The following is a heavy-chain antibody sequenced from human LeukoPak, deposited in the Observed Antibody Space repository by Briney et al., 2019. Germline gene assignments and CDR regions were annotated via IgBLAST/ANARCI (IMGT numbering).Heavy chain of an antibody. CDR3: VRLKSTRGFDN. Sequence: GGSLRLSCAGSGFTFGNYAMNWVRQAPGKGLEWIAIISYDGSKEFYADSVRGRFSISRDNSTSTLFLQMSGLSPEDTSVYYCVRLKSTRGFDNWGQGTLVTVSS. J-gene: IGHJ4*02. CDR1: GFTFGNYA. CDR2: ISYDGSKE. D-gene: IGHD5-24*01. V-gene: IGHV3-30*15.